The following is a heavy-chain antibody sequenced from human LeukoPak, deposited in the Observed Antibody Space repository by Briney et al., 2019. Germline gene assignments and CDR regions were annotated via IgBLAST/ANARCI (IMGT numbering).Heavy chain of an antibody. J-gene: IGHJ6*03. CDR3: ARPNAPRCSSTSCYNTDYYYYYMDV. CDR2: IYYSGST. V-gene: IGHV4-59*08. D-gene: IGHD2-2*01. Sequence: SETLSLTCTVSGGSISSYYWSWIRQPPGKGLEWIGYIYYSGSTNYNPSLKSRVTISVDTSKNQLSLKLSSVTAADTAVYYCARPNAPRCSSTSCYNTDYYYYYMDVWGKGTTVTVSS. CDR1: GGSISSYY.